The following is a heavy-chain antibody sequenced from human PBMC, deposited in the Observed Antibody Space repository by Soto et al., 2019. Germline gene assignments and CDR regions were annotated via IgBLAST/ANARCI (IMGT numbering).Heavy chain of an antibody. CDR1: GFTFSNAW. D-gene: IGHD5-18*01. CDR3: TTADRYGYVYYYYGMDV. Sequence: EVQLVESGGGLVKPGGSLRLSCAASGFTFSNAWMSWVRQAPGKGLEWVGRIKSKTDGGTTDYAAPVKGRLTISRDDSKHTLYLQLNSLKTEDTSVYYCTTADRYGYVYYYYGMDVWGQGTTVTVSS. V-gene: IGHV3-15*01. J-gene: IGHJ6*02. CDR2: IKSKTDGGTT.